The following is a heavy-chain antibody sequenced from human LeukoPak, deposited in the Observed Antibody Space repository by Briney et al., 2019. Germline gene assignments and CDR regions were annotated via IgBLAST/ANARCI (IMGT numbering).Heavy chain of an antibody. CDR1: GYTFTNYA. V-gene: IGHV1-18*01. J-gene: IGHJ4*02. Sequence: ASVKVSCKASGYTFTNYAIHWVRQAPGQGLEWMGWISAYNGNTNYAQKLQGRVTMTTDTSTSTAYMELRSLRSDDTAVYYCARDWDRIQLWPEAFDYWGQGTLVTVSS. CDR2: ISAYNGNT. CDR3: ARDWDRIQLWPEAFDY. D-gene: IGHD5-18*01.